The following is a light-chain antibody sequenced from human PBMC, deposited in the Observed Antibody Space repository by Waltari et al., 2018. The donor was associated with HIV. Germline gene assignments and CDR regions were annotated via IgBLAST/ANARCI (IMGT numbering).Light chain of an antibody. CDR1: SSDVGGFNS. CDR3: CSYAGSYTV. V-gene: IGLV2-11*01. J-gene: IGLJ2*01. Sequence: QSALTQPRSVSGSPGQSVPISCTGTSSDVGGFNSVSWYQQYPGKAPKFMIYDVSKRPSGVPDRFSGSKSGNTASLTISGLQAEDEADYYCCSYAGSYTVFGGGTKLTVL. CDR2: DVS.